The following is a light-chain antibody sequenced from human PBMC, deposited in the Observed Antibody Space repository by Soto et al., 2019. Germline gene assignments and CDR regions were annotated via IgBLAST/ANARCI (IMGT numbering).Light chain of an antibody. V-gene: IGKV1-12*01. J-gene: IGKJ2*01. CDR3: QQSHSYPPS. Sequence: DLQMTQSPSSVSASVGDRVTIACRASYDISIYVAWYQQKPGKAPQLLIYATSTLLPGVPPRFSGSGSGTEFSLTISSLQPEDFATYYCQQSHSYPPSFGQGTKLEIK. CDR2: ATS. CDR1: YDISIY.